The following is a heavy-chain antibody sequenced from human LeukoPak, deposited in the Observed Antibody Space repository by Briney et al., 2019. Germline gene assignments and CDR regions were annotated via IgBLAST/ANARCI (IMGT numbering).Heavy chain of an antibody. D-gene: IGHD3-3*01. CDR1: GGSFSVYY. Sequence: SETLSLTCAVYGGSFSVYYWSCIRQPPGKGLEWIGEINHSGSTNYNPSLKSRVTISVDASKNQFSLKLSSVTAADTAVYYCARSDDFWSGPMDVWGKGTTVTVSS. CDR2: INHSGST. CDR3: ARSDDFWSGPMDV. V-gene: IGHV4-34*01. J-gene: IGHJ6*04.